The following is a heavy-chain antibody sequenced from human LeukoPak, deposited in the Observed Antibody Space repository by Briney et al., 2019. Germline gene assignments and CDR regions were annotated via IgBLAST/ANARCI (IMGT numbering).Heavy chain of an antibody. V-gene: IGHV3-48*01. D-gene: IGHD3-16*01. CDR1: GFTFSNYA. J-gene: IGHJ4*02. Sequence: GGSLRLSCAASGFTFSNYAMNWVRQAPGKGLEWVSYISSGSSTIYYTDSVRGRFTISRDNAKSSLFLQMNSLRAEDTALYYCARFEGGRPFWGQGTLVTVSS. CDR3: ARFEGGRPF. CDR2: ISSGSSTI.